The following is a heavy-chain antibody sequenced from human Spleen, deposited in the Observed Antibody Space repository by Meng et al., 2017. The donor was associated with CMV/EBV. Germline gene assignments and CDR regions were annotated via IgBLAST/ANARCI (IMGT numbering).Heavy chain of an antibody. J-gene: IGHJ3*02. CDR1: GGPISNTNW. CDR3: ARGRATQDTDAFDI. Sequence: SETLSLTCAVSGGPISNTNWWSWVRQPPGKGLEWIGEIFHSGTTNYNPALKSRVTISVDTSKNQFSLKLSSVTAADTAVYYCARGRATQDTDAFDIWGQGTMVTVSS. CDR2: IFHSGTT. V-gene: IGHV4-4*02.